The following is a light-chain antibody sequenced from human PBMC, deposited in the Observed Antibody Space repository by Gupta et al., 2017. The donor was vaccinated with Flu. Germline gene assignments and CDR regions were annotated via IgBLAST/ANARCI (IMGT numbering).Light chain of an antibody. J-gene: IGLJ3*02. CDR1: SSNIGNNY. CDR2: ENN. Sequence: TISCSGSSSNIGNNYVSWYQQLPGTAPKLLIYENNKRPSGIPDRFSGSKSGTSATLGITGLQTGDEADYYCGTWDSSLSAGVFGGGTKLTVL. V-gene: IGLV1-51*02. CDR3: GTWDSSLSAGV.